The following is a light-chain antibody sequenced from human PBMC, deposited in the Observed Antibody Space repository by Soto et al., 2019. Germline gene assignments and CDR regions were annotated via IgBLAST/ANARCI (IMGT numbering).Light chain of an antibody. CDR1: QSVSSN. V-gene: IGKV3-15*01. J-gene: IGKJ5*01. Sequence: IVMTQSPATLSVSPGERATLSCRASQSVSSNLAWYKQKPGQAPRLLIYGASTRATGIPARFSGSGSGTDFTLTISRLEPEDFAVYYCQQYGSSITFGQGTRLEI. CDR3: QQYGSSIT. CDR2: GAS.